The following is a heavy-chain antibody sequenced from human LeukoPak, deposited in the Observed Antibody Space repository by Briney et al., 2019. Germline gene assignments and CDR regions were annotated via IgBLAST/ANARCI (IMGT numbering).Heavy chain of an antibody. D-gene: IGHD2-15*01. CDR1: GLAFSAYK. Sequence: GGSLRLSCAASGLAFSAYKVHWVRQAPRKGLVWVSRISTDGYTTDYADFVQGRFTASRDNTKNTWSLEMNSLRAEDTAVYYCVVGGSPGYWGQGTLVTVSS. J-gene: IGHJ4*02. CDR3: VVGGSPGY. CDR2: ISTDGYTT. V-gene: IGHV3-74*01.